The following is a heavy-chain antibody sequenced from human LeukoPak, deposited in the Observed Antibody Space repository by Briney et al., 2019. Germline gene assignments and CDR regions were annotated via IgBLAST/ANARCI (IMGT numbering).Heavy chain of an antibody. CDR3: AIPRAAPDTYYSDY. Sequence: ASVKVSCKASGYTFTIYGISWVRQAPGQGLEWMGWIRANKGNTNYAQNFQGRVTMTTDTSTSTAYMELRSLRSDDTAVYFCAIPRAAPDTYYSDYWGQGTLVTVSS. D-gene: IGHD6-13*01. CDR1: GYTFTIYG. CDR2: IRANKGNT. V-gene: IGHV1-18*01. J-gene: IGHJ4*02.